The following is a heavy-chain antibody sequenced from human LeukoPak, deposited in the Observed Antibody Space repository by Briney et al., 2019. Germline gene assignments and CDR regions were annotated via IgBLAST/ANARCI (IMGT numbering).Heavy chain of an antibody. V-gene: IGHV3-23*01. D-gene: IGHD3-3*01. CDR3: AKDQISKGFWSGYGY. CDR1: GFTFSSYA. J-gene: IGHJ4*02. Sequence: GGSLRLSCAASGFTFSSYAMSWVRQAPGKGLEWVSAISGSGGSTYYAGSVKGRFTISRDNSKNTLYLQMNSLRAEDTAVYYCAKDQISKGFWSGYGYWGQGTLVTVSS. CDR2: ISGSGGST.